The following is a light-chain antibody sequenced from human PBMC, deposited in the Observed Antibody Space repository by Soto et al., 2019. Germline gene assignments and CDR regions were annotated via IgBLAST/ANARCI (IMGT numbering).Light chain of an antibody. CDR3: QQYGSSPGT. Sequence: EIVWTQSPGTLSLSPGERATLSCRASQSVSSSYLAWYQQKPGQAPRLLIYGASSRATGIPDRFSGSGSGTDVTLTISRLEPEDFAVYYCQQYGSSPGTFGQGTKVEIQ. CDR2: GAS. V-gene: IGKV3-20*01. J-gene: IGKJ1*01. CDR1: QSVSSSY.